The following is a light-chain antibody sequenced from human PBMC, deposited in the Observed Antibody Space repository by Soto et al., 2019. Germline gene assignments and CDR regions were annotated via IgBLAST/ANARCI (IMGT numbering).Light chain of an antibody. Sequence: IVLTQSPGTLSLSPGERATLSCWASQPVSDKLAWYQQKPGQAPRLLIYGASARALGIPARFSGSGSGTEFSFTVTSLQSEDFAVYYCQQYDQWPITFGQGTRLEIK. J-gene: IGKJ5*01. V-gene: IGKV3-15*01. CDR1: QPVSDK. CDR2: GAS. CDR3: QQYDQWPIT.